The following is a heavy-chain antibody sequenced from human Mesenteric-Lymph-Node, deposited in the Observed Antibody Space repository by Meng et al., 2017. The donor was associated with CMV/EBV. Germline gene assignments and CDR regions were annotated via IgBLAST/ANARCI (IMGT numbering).Heavy chain of an antibody. V-gene: IGHV3-11*04. D-gene: IGHD2-2*01. CDR1: GFTFSDYY. CDR3: ARPIRGYQLHPLWAFDV. Sequence: GESLKISCAASGFTFSDYYMSWIRQPPGKGLEWISYITSSGDTLYNADVKGRFTISRDNAQNSLYLQMNSLRGEDTAVYYCARPIRGYQLHPLWAFDVWGQGTMVTVSS. J-gene: IGHJ3*01. CDR2: ITSSGDTL.